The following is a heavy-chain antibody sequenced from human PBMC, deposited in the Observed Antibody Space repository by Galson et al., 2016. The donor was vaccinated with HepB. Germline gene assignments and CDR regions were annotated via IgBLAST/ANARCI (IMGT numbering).Heavy chain of an antibody. J-gene: IGHJ4*02. Sequence: SLRLSCAGSGFTFDDYAMHWVRQAPGKGLEWVSGISWNSGTKDYADSVKGRFAISRDNAKSSLYLQMNSLRAEDTALYYCARDFDISGDYWGQGTLVSASS. CDR3: ARDFDISGDY. CDR1: GFTFDDYA. V-gene: IGHV3-9*01. CDR2: ISWNSGTK. D-gene: IGHD1-26*01.